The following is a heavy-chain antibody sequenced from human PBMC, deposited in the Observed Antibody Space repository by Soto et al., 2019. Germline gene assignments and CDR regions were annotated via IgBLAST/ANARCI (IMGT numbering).Heavy chain of an antibody. J-gene: IGHJ6*02. Sequence: EVQLVESGGGVVRPGGSLRLSCAASGFTFDDYGMSWVRQAPGKGLEWVSGINWNGGSTGYADSVKGRFTISRDNAKNSLYLQMNSLRAEDTALYYCARDNSGSWDPYYSYGMDVWGQGTTVTVSS. V-gene: IGHV3-20*04. CDR3: ARDNSGSWDPYYSYGMDV. CDR1: GFTFDDYG. D-gene: IGHD1-26*01. CDR2: INWNGGST.